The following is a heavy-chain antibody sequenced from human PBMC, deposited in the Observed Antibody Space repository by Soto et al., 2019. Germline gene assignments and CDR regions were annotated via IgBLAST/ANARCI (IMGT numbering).Heavy chain of an antibody. J-gene: IGHJ4*02. V-gene: IGHV4-39*01. CDR2: IHYRGNT. CDR1: GDSITNGDVY. Sequence: QLQLQESGPGPVKPSETLSLICTVSGDSITNGDVYWGWVRQPPGKGLEWIATIHYRGNTYYDPSLRSRVTIAIATSENHFSLWLRSVTAADTAIYYCARHLAPRFGADYFDYWGQGALVTVSS. CDR3: ARHLAPRFGADYFDY. D-gene: IGHD3-16*01.